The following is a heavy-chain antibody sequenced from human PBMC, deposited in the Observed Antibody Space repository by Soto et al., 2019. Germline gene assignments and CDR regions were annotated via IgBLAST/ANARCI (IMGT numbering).Heavy chain of an antibody. J-gene: IGHJ5*02. D-gene: IGHD4-17*01. V-gene: IGHV3-48*01. Sequence: GGSLRLSCAASGFTFSSYSMNWVRQAPGKGLEWVSYISSSTIYYADSVKGRFTISRDNAKNSLYLQMNSLRAEDTAVYYCAREGGDLNWFDPWGQGTLVTVSS. CDR2: ISSSTI. CDR3: AREGGDLNWFDP. CDR1: GFTFSSYS.